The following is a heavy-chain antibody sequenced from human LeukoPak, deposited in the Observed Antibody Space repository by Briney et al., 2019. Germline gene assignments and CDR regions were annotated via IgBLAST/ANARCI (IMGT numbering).Heavy chain of an antibody. CDR3: AKNIFAVADAFDI. D-gene: IGHD3-3*02. J-gene: IGHJ3*02. V-gene: IGHV3-23*01. CDR1: GFTFSTYA. CDR2: IIDSGGST. Sequence: GGSLRLSCAASGFTFSTYAMSWVRQGPGRGLEWVSLIIDSGGSTYYADSVKGRFTISRDNSKNTLYLQMNSLRAEDTAVYYCAKNIFAVADAFDIWGQGTMVTV.